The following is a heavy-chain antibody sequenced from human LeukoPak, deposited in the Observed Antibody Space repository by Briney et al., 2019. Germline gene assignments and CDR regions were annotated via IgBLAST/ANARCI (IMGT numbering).Heavy chain of an antibody. D-gene: IGHD3-22*01. CDR3: AGGSQDSSGYYFDY. V-gene: IGHV3-53*04. J-gene: IGHJ4*02. CDR2: IYSVGST. CDR1: GFTVSSNY. Sequence: GGSLRLSCAASGFTVSSNYMSWVRQAPGKGLEWLLVIYSVGSTYYADSVKGRFTISRHNSKNTLSLQMNSLRPEDTAVYYYAGGSQDSSGYYFDYWGQGTLVTVSS.